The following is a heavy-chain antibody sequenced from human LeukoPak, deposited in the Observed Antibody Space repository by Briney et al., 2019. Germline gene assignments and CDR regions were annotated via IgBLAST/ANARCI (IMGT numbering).Heavy chain of an antibody. CDR1: GINFNDYT. J-gene: IGHJ4*02. CDR2: ISSRNSFI. V-gene: IGHV3-21*01. D-gene: IGHD1-26*01. Sequence: GGSLRLSCEGSGINFNDYTMNWVRQAPGKGLEWVSSISSRNSFIHYTDSVKGRFTISRDNSKNTLYLQMNSLRSEDTAVYSCAKESLGSGSSYGSYFDCWGQGTLVTVSS. CDR3: AKESLGSGSSYGSYFDC.